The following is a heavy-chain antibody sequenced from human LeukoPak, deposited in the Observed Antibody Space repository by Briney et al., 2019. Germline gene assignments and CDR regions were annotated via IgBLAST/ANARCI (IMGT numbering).Heavy chain of an antibody. CDR3: ARLFNFYGSGTYYPFDS. CDR1: GFTFPDYG. J-gene: IGHJ4*02. CDR2: VDLNGGST. D-gene: IGHD3-10*01. Sequence: GGSLRLSCAASGFTFPDYGMSWVRLAPGKGLKWVSGVDLNGGSTHYADSVKGRFTISRDNAKNSLYLQMNTLRAEDTALYYCARLFNFYGSGTYYPFDSWGQGALVTVSS. V-gene: IGHV3-20*04.